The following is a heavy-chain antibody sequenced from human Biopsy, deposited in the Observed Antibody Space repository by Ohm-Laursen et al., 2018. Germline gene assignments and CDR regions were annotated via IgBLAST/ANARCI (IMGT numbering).Heavy chain of an antibody. V-gene: IGHV4-31*01. Sequence: SQTLSLTCTVSGGSISSGGSYWSWIRQRPGKGLEWIGYIFNMANTYYNPSLKNLITISGDTSKNQFSLKLNSVTAADTAVYYCARGDYFDSNGYFWFDPWGQGTLVTVSS. CDR1: GGSISSGGSY. CDR2: IFNMANT. CDR3: ARGDYFDSNGYFWFDP. J-gene: IGHJ5*02. D-gene: IGHD3-22*01.